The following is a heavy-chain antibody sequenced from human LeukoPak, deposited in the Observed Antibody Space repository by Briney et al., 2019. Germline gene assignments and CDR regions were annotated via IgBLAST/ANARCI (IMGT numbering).Heavy chain of an antibody. J-gene: IGHJ3*02. Sequence: SETLPLTCTVSGGSVSSGSYYWSWVRQPPGKGLEWIGYIYYSGSTNYNPSLKSRVTISVDTSKNQFSLKLSSVTAADTAVYYCARDTPVKIAGTGKSVFNDAFDIWGQGTMVTVSS. V-gene: IGHV4-61*01. CDR2: IYYSGST. D-gene: IGHD6-13*01. CDR3: ARDTPVKIAGTGKSVFNDAFDI. CDR1: GGSVSSGSYY.